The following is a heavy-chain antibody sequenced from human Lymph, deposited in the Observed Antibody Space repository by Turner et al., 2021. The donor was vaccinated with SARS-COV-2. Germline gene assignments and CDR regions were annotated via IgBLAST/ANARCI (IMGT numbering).Heavy chain of an antibody. CDR2: IIPILGIA. D-gene: IGHD1-26*01. Sequence: QVQLVPSGDEVKKPGSSVKVSCKASGGTFSTYVIRWVRQAPGQGLECMGGIIPILGIANYAQKFQGIVTITADKATSTAYMELSSQRSEDTAVYHCARRHSGNYDAFDIWGQGTMVTVSS. V-gene: IGHV1-69*10. J-gene: IGHJ3*02. CDR1: GGTFSTYV. CDR3: ARRHSGNYDAFDI.